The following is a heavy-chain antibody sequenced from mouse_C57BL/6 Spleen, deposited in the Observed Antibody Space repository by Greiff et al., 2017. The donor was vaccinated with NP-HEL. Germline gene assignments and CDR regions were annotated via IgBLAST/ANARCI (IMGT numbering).Heavy chain of an antibody. CDR2: IDPSDSET. J-gene: IGHJ4*01. CDR1: GYTFTSYW. D-gene: IGHD1-1*01. Sequence: QVQLQQPGAELVRPGSSVKLSCKASGYTFTSYWMHWVKQRPIQGLEWIGNIDPSDSETHYNQKFKDKATLTVDKSSSTAYMQLSSLTSEDSAVYYWARDYYGSSPYAMDDWGQVTSVTVSS. CDR3: ARDYYGSSPYAMDD. V-gene: IGHV1-52*01.